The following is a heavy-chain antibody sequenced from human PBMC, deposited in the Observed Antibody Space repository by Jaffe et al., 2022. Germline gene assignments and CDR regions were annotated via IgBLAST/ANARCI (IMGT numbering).Heavy chain of an antibody. CDR2: ISSSGSTI. CDR1: GFTFSDYY. V-gene: IGHV3-11*01. D-gene: IGHD3-3*01. Sequence: QVQLVESGGGLVKPGGSLRLSCAASGFTFSDYYMSWIRQAPGKGLEWVSYISSSGSTIYYADSVKGRFTISRDNAKNSLYLQMNSLRAEDTAVYYCARGFYDFWSGYYKDDYYYYYMDVWGKGTTVTVSS. CDR3: ARGFYDFWSGYYKDDYYYYYMDV. J-gene: IGHJ6*03.